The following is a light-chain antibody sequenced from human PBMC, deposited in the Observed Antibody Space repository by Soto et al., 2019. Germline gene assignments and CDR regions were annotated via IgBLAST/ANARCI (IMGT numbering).Light chain of an antibody. CDR1: QNVSAY. Sequence: EIVLTQSPATVSLSPGEGVKLSCRASQNVSAYLAWYQQQPGQPPRLLIQDVSTRTTGVPPRFSGIGSGTDFTLTIRYVEAEDFAVYYCQQRAGWPLTVGGGT. CDR2: DVS. CDR3: QQRAGWPLT. J-gene: IGKJ4*01. V-gene: IGKV3-11*01.